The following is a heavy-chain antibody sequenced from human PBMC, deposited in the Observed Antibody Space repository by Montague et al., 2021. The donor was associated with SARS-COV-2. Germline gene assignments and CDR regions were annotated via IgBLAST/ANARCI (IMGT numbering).Heavy chain of an antibody. CDR1: GFSLDSRGVG. CDR2: IYWNDDK. CDR3: AHKNSGWPIEFAN. D-gene: IGHD6-19*01. Sequence: PALVKPTQTLTLTCTFSGFSLDSRGVGVGWIRQPPGKALECLALIYWNDDKSYSPSLKTRLTVTKDTSKNQVVLTTTDMDPVDTATYFCAHKNSGWPIEFANWGQGALVTVSS. V-gene: IGHV2-5*01. J-gene: IGHJ4*02.